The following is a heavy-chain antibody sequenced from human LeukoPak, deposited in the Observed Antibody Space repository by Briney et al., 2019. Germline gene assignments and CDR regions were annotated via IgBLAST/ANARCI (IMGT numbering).Heavy chain of an antibody. CDR3: ARSLFRRYSSSSFDY. CDR2: INACNGNT. J-gene: IGHJ4*02. V-gene: IGHV1-3*03. D-gene: IGHD6-13*01. CDR1: GYTFTSSA. Sequence: ASVKVSCKASGYTFTSSAMHWVRQAPGQRLEWMGWINACNGNTKYSQEFQGRVTITRDTSASTAYMELSSLRSEDMAVYYCARSLFRRYSSSSFDYWGQGTLVTVSS.